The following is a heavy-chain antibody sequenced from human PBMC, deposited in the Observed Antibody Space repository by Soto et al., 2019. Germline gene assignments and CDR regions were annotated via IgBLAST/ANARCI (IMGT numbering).Heavy chain of an antibody. CDR2: IYYSGST. CDR3: VGSSTRSIIYYFDY. Sequence: TETLSLTCTVSGGSISSSSYYWGWIRQPPGKGLEWIGSIYYSGSTYYNPSLKSRVTIPVDTSKNQFSLKLSSVTAADTAVYYCVGSSTRSIIYYFDYWGQGTPVTVSS. V-gene: IGHV4-39*01. J-gene: IGHJ4*02. CDR1: GGSISSSSYY. D-gene: IGHD2-2*01.